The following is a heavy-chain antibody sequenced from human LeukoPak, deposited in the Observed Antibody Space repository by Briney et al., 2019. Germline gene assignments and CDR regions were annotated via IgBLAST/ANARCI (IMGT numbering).Heavy chain of an antibody. CDR2: ISSSSSYI. J-gene: IGHJ4*02. D-gene: IGHD3-22*01. Sequence: PGGSLRFSCAASGFTFSSYSMNWVRQAPGKGLEWVSSISSSSSYIYYADSVKGRFTISRDNAKNSLYLQMNSLRAEDTAVYYCARRAVYYDSSGYYHYFDYWGQGTLVTVSS. CDR1: GFTFSSYS. CDR3: ARRAVYYDSSGYYHYFDY. V-gene: IGHV3-21*01.